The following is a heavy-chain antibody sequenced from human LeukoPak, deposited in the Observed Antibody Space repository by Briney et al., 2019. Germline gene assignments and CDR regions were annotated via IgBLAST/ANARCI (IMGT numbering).Heavy chain of an antibody. J-gene: IGHJ4*02. D-gene: IGHD2-2*01. CDR1: GYTFTGYY. Sequence: GASVKVSCKASGYTFTGYYMHWVRQAPGQGLEWMGWINPNSGGTNYAQKFQGRVTMTTDTSTSTAYMELRSLRSDDTAVYYCARALGSPSTSWGQGTLVTVSS. CDR2: INPNSGGT. V-gene: IGHV1-2*02. CDR3: ARALGSPSTS.